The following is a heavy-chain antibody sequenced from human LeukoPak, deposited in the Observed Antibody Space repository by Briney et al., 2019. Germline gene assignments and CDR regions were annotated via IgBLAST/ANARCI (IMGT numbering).Heavy chain of an antibody. CDR2: IIPIFGTA. CDR1: GYTFTSYY. Sequence: SVKVSCKASGYTFTSYYMHWVRQAPGQGLEWMGGIIPIFGTANYAQKFQGRVTITADKSTSTAYMELSSLRSEDTAVYYCARDGGGITMVRGVIYFDYWGQGTLVTVSS. D-gene: IGHD3-10*01. V-gene: IGHV1-69*06. CDR3: ARDGGGITMVRGVIYFDY. J-gene: IGHJ4*02.